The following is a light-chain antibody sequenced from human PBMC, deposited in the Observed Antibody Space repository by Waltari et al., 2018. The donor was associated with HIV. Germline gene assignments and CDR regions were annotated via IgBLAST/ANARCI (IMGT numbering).Light chain of an antibody. CDR3: AAWDDSLNGLYV. Sequence: HSVLTQPPSASGTPGQRVTISCSGSSSNIGSNTVHWYQQRPGTAPKLLIYSNNQRPSGVPDRFSGSKSGTSASLAISGLQAEDEADYYCAAWDDSLNGLYVFGTGTKVTVL. CDR1: SSNIGSNT. CDR2: SNN. J-gene: IGLJ1*01. V-gene: IGLV1-44*01.